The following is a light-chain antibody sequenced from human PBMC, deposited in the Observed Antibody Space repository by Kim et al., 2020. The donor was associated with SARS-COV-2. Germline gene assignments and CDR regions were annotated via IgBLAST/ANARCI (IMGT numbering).Light chain of an antibody. CDR1: QSVSSSY. V-gene: IGKV3-20*01. CDR2: GAS. CDR3: QQYGSSPYT. Sequence: EIVLTQSPGTLSLSPGERATLSCRASQSVSSSYLAWYQQKPGQAPRLLIYGASSRATGIPDRFSGSGSGTDFTLTISRLEPEDFAVYYFQQYGSSPYTFGQGTNLEL. J-gene: IGKJ2*01.